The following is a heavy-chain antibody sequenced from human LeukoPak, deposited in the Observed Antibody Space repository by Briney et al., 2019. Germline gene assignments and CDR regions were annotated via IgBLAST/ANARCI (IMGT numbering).Heavy chain of an antibody. Sequence: GGSLRLSCAASGFTFSSYSMNWVRQAPGKGLEWVSSISSSSTYIYYADSVKGRFTISRDNAQNSLYLQMNSLRAEDTAIYYCVRDRGTYRPIDYWGQGTLVTVSS. CDR2: ISSSSTYI. CDR1: GFTFSSYS. CDR3: VRDRGTYRPIDY. D-gene: IGHD1-26*01. V-gene: IGHV3-21*04. J-gene: IGHJ4*02.